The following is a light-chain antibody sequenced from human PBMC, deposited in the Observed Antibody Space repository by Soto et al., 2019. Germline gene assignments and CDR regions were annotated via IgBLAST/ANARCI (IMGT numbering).Light chain of an antibody. CDR2: WAS. Sequence: IVMTQSPDSLAVSLGERATINCKSSQSVLYSSNNKNYLAWYQQKPGQPPKLLIYWASTRESGVPDRFSGSGSGTDFTLTISSLQADDVAVYHCQQYYSTPQTFGRRTKVEIK. CDR3: QQYYSTPQT. J-gene: IGKJ1*01. CDR1: QSVLYSSNNKNY. V-gene: IGKV4-1*01.